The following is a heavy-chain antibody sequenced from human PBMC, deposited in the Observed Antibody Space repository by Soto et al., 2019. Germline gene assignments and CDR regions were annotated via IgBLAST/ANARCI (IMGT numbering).Heavy chain of an antibody. CDR2: IKSKAAGGAI. D-gene: IGHD3-10*01. V-gene: IGHV3-15*07. J-gene: IGHJ3*01. CDR1: GFSFRDAW. CDR3: TTDGSFGGVVVAFHL. Sequence: EVQMVESGGGLVKPGGSLRLSCAVSGFSFRDAWMNWVRQAPGKGLEWVSRIKSKAAGGAIDYAAPVKDRFTISRDDSKDTLYLQINSLKTEDTAMYYCTTDGSFGGVVVAFHLWGQGTMLSVSS.